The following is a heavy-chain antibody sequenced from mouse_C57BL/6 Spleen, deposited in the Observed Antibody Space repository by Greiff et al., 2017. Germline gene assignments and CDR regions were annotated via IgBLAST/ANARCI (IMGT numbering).Heavy chain of an antibody. CDR1: GYTFTSYW. CDR2: IDPSDCET. D-gene: IGHD2-10*02. Sequence: QVQLQQPGAELVRPGSSVKLSCKASGYTFTSYWMHWVKQRPIQGLEWIGNIDPSDCETHYNQKFKDKATLTVDKSSSTAYMQLSSLTSEDSAVYYCARQSGNYDFDYWGQGTTLTVSS. J-gene: IGHJ2*01. V-gene: IGHV1-52*01. CDR3: ARQSGNYDFDY.